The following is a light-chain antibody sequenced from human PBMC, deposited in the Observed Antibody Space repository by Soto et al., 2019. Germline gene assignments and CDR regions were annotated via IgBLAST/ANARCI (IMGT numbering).Light chain of an antibody. Sequence: VVTQSPGTLSLSLGERATLSCRASQSVSSTYLAWYQQKPGQAPRLLIYGVSSRATGIPDRFSGSGSGTDFTLTISRLEPEDFAVYYCQQYGSSPRTFGQGTKV. CDR2: GVS. V-gene: IGKV3-20*01. CDR3: QQYGSSPRT. J-gene: IGKJ1*01. CDR1: QSVSSTY.